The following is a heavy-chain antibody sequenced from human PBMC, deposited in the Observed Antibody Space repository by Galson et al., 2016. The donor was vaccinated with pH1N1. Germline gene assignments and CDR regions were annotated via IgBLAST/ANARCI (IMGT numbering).Heavy chain of an antibody. CDR2: FTAEDGET. CDR1: GYLLTELS. Sequence: SVKVSCKVSGYLLTELSIFWVRQAPGKGPEWMGGFTAEDGETVYAQKLQGRVTMTEDTSTDTAYMELSSLRYEDTAVYYCATNSIDYSYYMDGWGKGTTVTVSS. V-gene: IGHV1-24*01. D-gene: IGHD4-23*01. J-gene: IGHJ6*03. CDR3: ATNSIDYSYYMDG.